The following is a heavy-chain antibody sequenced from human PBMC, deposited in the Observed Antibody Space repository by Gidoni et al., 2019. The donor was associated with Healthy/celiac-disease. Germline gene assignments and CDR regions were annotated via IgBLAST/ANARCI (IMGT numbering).Heavy chain of an antibody. V-gene: IGHV3-30*18. CDR2: ISYDGSNK. Sequence: QVQLVESGGGVVQPGRSLRLSCAASGFTFSSYGMHWVRQAPGKGLEWVAVISYDGSNKYYADSVKGRFTISRDNSKNTLYLQMNSLRAEDTAVYYCAKDLLIQLWSAFDYWGQGTLVTVSS. D-gene: IGHD5-18*01. CDR1: GFTFSSYG. J-gene: IGHJ4*02. CDR3: AKDLLIQLWSAFDY.